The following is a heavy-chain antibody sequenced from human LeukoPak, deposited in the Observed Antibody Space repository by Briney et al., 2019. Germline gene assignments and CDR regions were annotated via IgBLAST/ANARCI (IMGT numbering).Heavy chain of an antibody. J-gene: IGHJ4*02. CDR2: IYSGGST. CDR1: GFTVSSNY. V-gene: IGHV3-66*02. Sequence: PGGSLRLSCAASGFTVSSNYMSLVRQAPGKGLEWVSVIYSGGSTYYTGGVKGRSTICRDNSKNPQHLQMNSLRAEDPAVYYCASLYHSSGYYSTGWSYYFDYWGQGTLVTVSS. D-gene: IGHD3-22*01. CDR3: ASLYHSSGYYSTGWSYYFDY.